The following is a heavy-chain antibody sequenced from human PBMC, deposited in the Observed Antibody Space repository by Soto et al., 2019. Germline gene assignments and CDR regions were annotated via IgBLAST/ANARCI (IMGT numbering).Heavy chain of an antibody. CDR3: ARGPYSRGVGATNPSH. CDR1: GGSFSDDY. D-gene: IGHD1-26*01. CDR2: INRSGGT. Sequence: QVQLQQWGAGLLKPSETLSLTCAVYGGSFSDDYWTWIRQPPGRGLEWIGEINRSGGTIYNPSLESRVTISADTSKNQFSLKLTSVTDADTAVYYCARGPYSRGVGATNPSHWGQGTLVTVSS. J-gene: IGHJ4*02. V-gene: IGHV4-34*02.